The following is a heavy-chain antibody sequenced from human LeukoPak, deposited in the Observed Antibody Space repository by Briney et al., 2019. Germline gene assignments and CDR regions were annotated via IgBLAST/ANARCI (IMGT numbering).Heavy chain of an antibody. Sequence: SETLSLTCTVSGGSISSYYWSWIRQPPGKGLEWIGYIYYSGSTNYNPSLKSRVTISVDTSKNQFSLKLSSVTAADTAVYYCARHSSGYSSGFFFDYWGQGTLVTVSS. CDR3: ARHSSGYSSGFFFDY. CDR2: IYYSGST. D-gene: IGHD6-19*01. CDR1: GGSISSYY. J-gene: IGHJ4*02. V-gene: IGHV4-59*08.